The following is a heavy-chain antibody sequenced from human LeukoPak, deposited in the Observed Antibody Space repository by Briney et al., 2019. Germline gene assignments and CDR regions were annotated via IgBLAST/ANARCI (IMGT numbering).Heavy chain of an antibody. CDR3: ARGGGYEPLSWFDP. CDR1: GGSFSGYY. CDR2: INHSGST. D-gene: IGHD5-12*01. V-gene: IGHV4-34*01. J-gene: IGHJ5*02. Sequence: SETLSLTCAVYGGSFSGYYWSWIRQPPGKGLEWIGEINHSGSTNYNPSLKSRVTISVDTSKNQFSLKLSSVTAADTAVYYCARGGGYEPLSWFDPWGQGTLVTVSP.